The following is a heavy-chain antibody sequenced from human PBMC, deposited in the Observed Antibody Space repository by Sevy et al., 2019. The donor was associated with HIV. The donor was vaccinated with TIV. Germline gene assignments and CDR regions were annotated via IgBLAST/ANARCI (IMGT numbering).Heavy chain of an antibody. CDR2: IYHSGST. Sequence: SETLSLTCTVSVYSISSGYNWGWIRQPPGKGLEWIASIYHSGSTYYNPSLKSRVTISVDTSKNQFSLRLNSVTAADSAVYYCARDHIRNYAGDWFDPWGQGTPVTVSS. CDR3: ARDHIRNYAGDWFDP. V-gene: IGHV4-38-2*02. D-gene: IGHD3-16*01. J-gene: IGHJ5*02. CDR1: VYSISSGYN.